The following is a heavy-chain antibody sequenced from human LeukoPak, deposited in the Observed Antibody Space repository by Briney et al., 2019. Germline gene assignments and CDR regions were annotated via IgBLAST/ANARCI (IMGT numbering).Heavy chain of an antibody. CDR3: ARSPTPYNWFVP. CDR1: GFTFSSYS. V-gene: IGHV3-21*01. CDR2: ISSSSSYI. J-gene: IGHJ5*02. Sequence: GGSLRLSCAASGFTFSSYSMNWVRQAPGKGLEWVSSISSSSSYIYYADSVKGRFTISRDNAKNSLYLQMNSLRAEDTAVYYCARSPTPYNWFVPWGQGTLVTVSS.